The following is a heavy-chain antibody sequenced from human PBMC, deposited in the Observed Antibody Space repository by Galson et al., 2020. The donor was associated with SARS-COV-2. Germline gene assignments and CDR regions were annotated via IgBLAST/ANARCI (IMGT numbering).Heavy chain of an antibody. D-gene: IGHD3-22*01. CDR3: ARDLGNNYYESSGLMDV. Sequence: GGSLRLSCAASGFTFSSYSMNWVRQAPGKGLEWVSSISSSSSYIYYADSVKGRFTISRDNAKNSLYLQMNSLRAEDTAVYYCARDLGNNYYESSGLMDVWGKGTTVTVSS. V-gene: IGHV3-21*01. CDR1: GFTFSSYS. CDR2: ISSSSSYI. J-gene: IGHJ6*03.